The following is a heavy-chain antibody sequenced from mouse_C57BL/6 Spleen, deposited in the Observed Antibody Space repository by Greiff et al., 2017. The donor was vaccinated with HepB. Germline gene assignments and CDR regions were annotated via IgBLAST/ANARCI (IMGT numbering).Heavy chain of an antibody. CDR1: GYTFTSYW. D-gene: IGHD1-1*01. Sequence: VQLQQPGAELVRPGTSVKLSCKASGYTFTSYWMHWVKQRPGQGLEWIGVIDPSDSYTNYNQKFKGKATLTVDTSSSTAYMQLSSLTSEDSAVYYCGFITTVVASRDYFDYWGQGTTLTVSS. CDR2: IDPSDSYT. J-gene: IGHJ2*01. V-gene: IGHV1-59*01. CDR3: GFITTVVASRDYFDY.